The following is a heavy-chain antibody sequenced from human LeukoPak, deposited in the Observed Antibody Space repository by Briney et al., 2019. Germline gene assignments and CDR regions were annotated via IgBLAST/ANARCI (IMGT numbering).Heavy chain of an antibody. Sequence: GGSLRLSCAASGFTFRTFTMKWVRQSPGKGLEWVSSINSISNFIYYADSVKGRVTISRENAKNSLYLQMSSLKVEDTAVYYCARDSPYYFDSSGDYVSDYWGQGALVTVSS. CDR2: INSISNFI. CDR3: ARDSPYYFDSSGDYVSDY. J-gene: IGHJ4*02. CDR1: GFTFRTFT. V-gene: IGHV3-21*01. D-gene: IGHD3-22*01.